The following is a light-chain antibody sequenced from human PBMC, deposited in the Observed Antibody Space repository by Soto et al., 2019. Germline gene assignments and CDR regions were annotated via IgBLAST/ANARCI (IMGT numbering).Light chain of an antibody. CDR3: QQTYSNPPT. Sequence: DIQMTQSPSSLSASLGDRVTITCRASQSIRTYLNWYQQKAGLAPKLLIYAASSLQSGVPSRFSGSGSGTDFTLTISSLQPEDFETYYCQQTYSNPPTFGQGTKVDIK. V-gene: IGKV1-39*01. J-gene: IGKJ1*01. CDR2: AAS. CDR1: QSIRTY.